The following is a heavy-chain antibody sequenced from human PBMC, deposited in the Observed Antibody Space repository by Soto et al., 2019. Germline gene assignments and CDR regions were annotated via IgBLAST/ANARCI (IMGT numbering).Heavy chain of an antibody. J-gene: IGHJ3*01. D-gene: IGHD3-22*01. CDR1: GFTFSSND. CDR3: ATRPLLPGAP. CDR2: IYSGGST. V-gene: IGHV3-53*01. Sequence: EVQLVESGGGLIQPGGSLRLSCAASGFTFSSNDMNWVRQAPGKGLEWVSLIYSGGSTYYADSVKGRFTISRDNSKNTLYLQMSSLRAEDTAVYYCATRPLLPGAPWGQCTMVTVSS.